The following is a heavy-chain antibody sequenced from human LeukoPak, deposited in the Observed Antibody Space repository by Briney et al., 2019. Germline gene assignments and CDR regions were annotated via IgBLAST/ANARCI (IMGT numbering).Heavy chain of an antibody. CDR3: ARVLRTCFDY. V-gene: IGHV3-48*03. Sequence: VALGGSLRLSCAASGFTFSSYEMNWVRQAPGKGLEWVSYISSSGSTVYYADSVKGRFTISRDNAKNSLYLQMNSLRAEDTAVYYCARVLRTCFDYWGQGTLVTVSS. D-gene: IGHD3/OR15-3a*01. CDR2: ISSSGSTV. CDR1: GFTFSSYE. J-gene: IGHJ4*02.